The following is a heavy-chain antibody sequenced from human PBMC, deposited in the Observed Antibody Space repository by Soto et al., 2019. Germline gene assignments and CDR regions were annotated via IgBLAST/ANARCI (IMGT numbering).Heavy chain of an antibody. CDR3: TTTRLYSSGWYQVWTWFDP. CDR1: GFTFSNAW. D-gene: IGHD6-19*01. CDR2: IKSKTDGGTT. Sequence: PGGSLRLSCAASGFTFSNAWMSWVRQAPGKWLEWVGCIKSKTDGGTTDYAAPVKGRFTISRDDSKNTLYLQMNSLKTEDTAVYYCTTTRLYSSGWYQVWTWFDPWGQGXLVTVYS. J-gene: IGHJ5*02. V-gene: IGHV3-15*01.